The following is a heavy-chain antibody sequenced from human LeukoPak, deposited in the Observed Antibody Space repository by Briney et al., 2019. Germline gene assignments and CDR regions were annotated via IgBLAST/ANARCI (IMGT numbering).Heavy chain of an antibody. CDR2: INVGNGDT. J-gene: IGHJ6*04. Sequence: ASVKVSCKASGYTFISNNMNWVRQAPGQRLEWMGWINVGNGDTKYSQKFQGRVTIIRDTSASTGYMELSSLRSEDTAVYYCARWNYGMDVWGKGTTITVSS. CDR1: GYTFISNN. V-gene: IGHV1-3*01. CDR3: ARWNYGMDV. D-gene: IGHD1-1*01.